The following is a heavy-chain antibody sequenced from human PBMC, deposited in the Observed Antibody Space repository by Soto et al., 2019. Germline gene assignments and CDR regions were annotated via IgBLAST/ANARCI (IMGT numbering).Heavy chain of an antibody. CDR2: IYWDDDK. V-gene: IGHV2-5*02. J-gene: IGHJ4*02. Sequence: QITLKESGPTVVKPTETLTLTCTFSGFSLTTSGVGVGWVRQSPGKAPEWLALIYWDDDKRYSTSLKSRLTITKDTSKNQVVLTMANEDPADTATYYCAHRVLRTVFGLVTTTAIYFDFWGQGTPVVVSS. CDR1: GFSLTTSGVG. D-gene: IGHD3-3*01. CDR3: AHRVLRTVFGLVTTTAIYFDF.